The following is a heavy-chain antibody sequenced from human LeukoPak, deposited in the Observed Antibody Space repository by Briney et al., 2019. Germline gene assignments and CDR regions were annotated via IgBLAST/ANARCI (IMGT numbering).Heavy chain of an antibody. V-gene: IGHV1-2*02. Sequence: ASVKVSCKASGYTFTSYDINWVRQATGQGLEWMGWINPNSGGTNYAQKFQGRVTMTRDTSISTAYMELSRLRSDDTAVYYCARGVLLWFGEYFDYWGQGTLVTVSS. CDR1: GYTFTSYD. CDR3: ARGVLLWFGEYFDY. J-gene: IGHJ4*02. CDR2: INPNSGGT. D-gene: IGHD3-10*01.